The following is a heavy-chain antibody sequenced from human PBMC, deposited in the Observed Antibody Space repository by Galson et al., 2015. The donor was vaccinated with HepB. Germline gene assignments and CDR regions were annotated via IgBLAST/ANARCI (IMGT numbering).Heavy chain of an antibody. CDR3: ARSVQLLYVINWFDP. V-gene: IGHV1-69*13. CDR2: IIPIFGTA. CDR1: GGTFSSYA. J-gene: IGHJ5*02. D-gene: IGHD2-2*02. Sequence: SVKVSCKASGGTFSSYAISWVRQAPGQGLEWMGGIIPIFGTANYAQKFQGRVTITADESTSTAYMELSSLRSEDTAVYYCARSVQLLYVINWFDPWGQGTLVTVSS.